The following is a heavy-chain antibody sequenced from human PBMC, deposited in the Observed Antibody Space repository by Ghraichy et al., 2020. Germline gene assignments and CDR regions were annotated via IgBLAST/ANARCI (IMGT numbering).Heavy chain of an antibody. CDR2: IYYTGST. J-gene: IGHJ6*02. D-gene: IGHD3-3*01. CDR3: ARDLSRYDFWSGYYRADYYYYGMDV. CDR1: GGSISSTSYY. V-gene: IGHV4-39*07. Sequence: GALSLTCTVSGGSISSTSYYWSWIRQPPGKGLDWIGSIYYTGSTHYNPSLRSRVTISADTSKQQFSLKLSSVTAADTAVYYCARDLSRYDFWSGYYRADYYYYGMDVWGHGTTVIVSS.